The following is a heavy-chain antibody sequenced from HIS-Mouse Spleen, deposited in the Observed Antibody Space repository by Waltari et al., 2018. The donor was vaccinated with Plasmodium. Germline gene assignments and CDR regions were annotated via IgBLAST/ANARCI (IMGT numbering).Heavy chain of an antibody. J-gene: IGHJ5*02. CDR1: GGSISSGGYY. CDR3: ARDSIRFLADP. CDR2: IYSRGST. Sequence: QVQLQESGPGLVKPSQTLSLTCTVSGGSISSGGYYWSWIRQHPGKGLEWIGYIYSRGSTYYNPSLKSRVTISVDTSKNQFSLKLSSVTAADTAVYYCARDSIRFLADPWGQGTLVTVSS. D-gene: IGHD3-3*01. V-gene: IGHV4-31*03.